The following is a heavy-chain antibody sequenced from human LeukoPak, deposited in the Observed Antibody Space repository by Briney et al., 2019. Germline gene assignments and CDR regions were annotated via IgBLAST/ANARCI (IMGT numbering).Heavy chain of an antibody. CDR2: INQDGSEK. CDR3: AKDHWGSNYYDSSGYYYYDY. CDR1: GFSFNYYW. Sequence: GGSLRLSCAPSGFSFNYYWMSWVRQTPGKGLEWVANINQDGSEKHYVDSVKGRLTISRDNAKNSLFLQMNSLRVEDTAVYYCAKDHWGSNYYDSSGYYYYDYWGQGTLVTVSS. D-gene: IGHD3-22*01. J-gene: IGHJ4*02. V-gene: IGHV3-7*01.